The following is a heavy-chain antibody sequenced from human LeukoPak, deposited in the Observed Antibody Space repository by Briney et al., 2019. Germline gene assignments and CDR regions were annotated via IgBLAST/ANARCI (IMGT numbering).Heavy chain of an antibody. D-gene: IGHD3-10*01. J-gene: IGHJ4*02. V-gene: IGHV3-9*01. Sequence: SGGSLRLSCAASGFTFSSYAMHWVRQAPGKGLEWVSGISWNSGSIGYADSVKGRFTISRDNAKNSLYLQMNSLRAEDTALYYCAKDGGGGARGVIIGIRTVDPYYFDYWGQGTLVTVSS. CDR2: ISWNSGSI. CDR1: GFTFSSYA. CDR3: AKDGGGGARGVIIGIRTVDPYYFDY.